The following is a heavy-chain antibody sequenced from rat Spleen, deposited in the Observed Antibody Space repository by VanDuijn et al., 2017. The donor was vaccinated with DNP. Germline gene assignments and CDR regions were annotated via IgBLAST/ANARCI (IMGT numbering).Heavy chain of an antibody. CDR2: MWSGGIP. Sequence: QVQLKESGPGLVQPSGTLSLTCTVSGFSLTSYGVVWVRQPPGKGLEWIAAMWSGGIPDYNSALKSRLSISRDTSKSQVFLKMNSLQTEDTAIYFCARDYYSSSFVYWGQGTLVTVSS. D-gene: IGHD1-2*01. V-gene: IGHV2-15*01. CDR3: ARDYYSSSFVY. J-gene: IGHJ3*01. CDR1: GFSLTSYG.